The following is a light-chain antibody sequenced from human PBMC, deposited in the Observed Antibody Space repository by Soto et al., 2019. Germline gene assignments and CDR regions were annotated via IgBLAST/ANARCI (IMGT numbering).Light chain of an antibody. V-gene: IGKV3-15*01. CDR3: QQYNNWPWT. Sequence: EIVMTQSPATLSMSPGERATLSCRASQSVSSNLAWYQQKPGQAPRLLIYGSSTRATGIQARFSGSGSGTDFTLTISSLQSEDFALYYCQQYNNWPWTFGQGTKVEIK. J-gene: IGKJ1*01. CDR2: GSS. CDR1: QSVSSN.